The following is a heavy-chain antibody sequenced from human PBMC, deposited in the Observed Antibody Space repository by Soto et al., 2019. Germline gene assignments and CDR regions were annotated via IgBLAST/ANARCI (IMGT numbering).Heavy chain of an antibody. CDR2: IIPIFGTA. CDR3: ARGRPPNDDGSGMHGQSPYYSSGMDV. D-gene: IGHD3-10*01. CDR1: GGTFSSYA. J-gene: IGHJ6*02. Sequence: QVQLVQSGAEVKKPGSSVKVSCKASGGTFSSYAMSWVRQAPGQGLGWRGGIIPIFGTANYAQKVQGIVTSTADKSTRKAYMGLSSLRSDDTAVYYCARGRPPNDDGSGMHGQSPYYSSGMDVWGQGTTVTVSS. V-gene: IGHV1-69*06.